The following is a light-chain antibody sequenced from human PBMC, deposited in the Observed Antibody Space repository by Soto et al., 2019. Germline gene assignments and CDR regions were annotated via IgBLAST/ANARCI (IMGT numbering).Light chain of an antibody. V-gene: IGKV1-5*03. CDR3: QQYKNYPT. J-gene: IGKJ4*01. Sequence: DIQMTQSPSTLSASVGDRVTITCRASQSISSWLAWYQQKAGKAPKLLIYKASTLEGGVPSRFSGSGSGTEFTLTISSLQPDDFATYYCQQYKNYPTFGGGTKVDIK. CDR2: KAS. CDR1: QSISSW.